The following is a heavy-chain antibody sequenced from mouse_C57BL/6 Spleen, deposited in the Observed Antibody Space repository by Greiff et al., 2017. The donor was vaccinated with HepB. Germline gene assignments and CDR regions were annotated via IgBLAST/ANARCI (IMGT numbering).Heavy chain of an antibody. CDR3: ARGIYYDYPDYYAMDY. V-gene: IGHV1-82*01. Sequence: QVQLQQSGPELVKPGASVKISCKASGYAFSSSWMNWVKQRPGKGLEWIGRIYPGDGDTNYNGKFKGKATLTADKSSSTAYMQLSSLTSEDSAVYFCARGIYYDYPDYYAMDYWGQGTSVTVSS. CDR2: IYPGDGDT. D-gene: IGHD2-4*01. J-gene: IGHJ4*01. CDR1: GYAFSSSW.